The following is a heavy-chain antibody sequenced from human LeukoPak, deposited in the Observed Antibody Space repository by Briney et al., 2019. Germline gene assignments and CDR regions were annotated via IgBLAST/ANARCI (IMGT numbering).Heavy chain of an antibody. V-gene: IGHV4-38-2*02. CDR3: ASLKGGYSRGYYYYYMDV. Sequence: HPSETLSLTCTVSGYSISSGYYWGWIRQPPGKGLEWIGEINHSGSTNYNPSLKSRVTISVDTSKNQFSLKLSSVTAADTAVYYCASLKGGYSRGYYYYYMDVWGKGTTVTISS. CDR2: INHSGST. CDR1: GYSISSGYY. D-gene: IGHD6-13*01. J-gene: IGHJ6*03.